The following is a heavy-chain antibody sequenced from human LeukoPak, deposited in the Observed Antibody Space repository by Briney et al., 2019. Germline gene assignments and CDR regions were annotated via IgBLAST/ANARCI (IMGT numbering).Heavy chain of an antibody. Sequence: GASVKVSCKASGYTFTGYYMHWVRQAPGQGLEWMGWIKPNSGGRNYAQKFQGRVTMTRDTSISTAYMELSRLTSDDTAVYYCARDGHDSSGYYPDYWGQGTRVTVSS. CDR1: GYTFTGYY. J-gene: IGHJ4*02. V-gene: IGHV1-2*02. D-gene: IGHD3-22*01. CDR3: ARDGHDSSGYYPDY. CDR2: IKPNSGGR.